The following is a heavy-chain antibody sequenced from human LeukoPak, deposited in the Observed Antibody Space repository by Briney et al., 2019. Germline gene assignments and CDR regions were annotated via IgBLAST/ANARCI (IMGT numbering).Heavy chain of an antibody. CDR3: ARAKLSPYSSSWYSYYYYYGMDV. D-gene: IGHD6-13*01. V-gene: IGHV1-18*01. Sequence: ASVKVSCKASGYTFTSYGISWVRQAPGQGLEWMGWISAYNGNTNYAQKLQGRVTMTTDTSTSTAYMELRSLRSDDTAVYYCARAKLSPYSSSWYSYYYYYGMDVWGQGTTVTVSS. CDR2: ISAYNGNT. J-gene: IGHJ6*02. CDR1: GYTFTSYG.